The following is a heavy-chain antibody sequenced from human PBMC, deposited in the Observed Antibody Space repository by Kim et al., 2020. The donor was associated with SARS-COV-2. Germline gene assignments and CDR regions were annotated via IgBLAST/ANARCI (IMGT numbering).Heavy chain of an antibody. D-gene: IGHD3-9*01. CDR3: ARAKYWLFNWFDP. Sequence: YAQKLQGRVTMTTDTSTSTAYMELRSLRSDDTAVYYCARAKYWLFNWFDPWGQGTLVTVSS. J-gene: IGHJ5*02. V-gene: IGHV1-18*01.